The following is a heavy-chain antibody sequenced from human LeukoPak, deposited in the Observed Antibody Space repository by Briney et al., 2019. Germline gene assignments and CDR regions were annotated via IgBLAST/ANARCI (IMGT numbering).Heavy chain of an antibody. V-gene: IGHV3-7*01. Sequence: TGGSLRLSCAASGFTFSSYWMSCVRQAPGKGLEWVANIKQDGSEKYYVDSMKGRFTISRDNAKNSLYLQMNSLRAEDTAVYYCARVVGYQYYFDFWGQGTLVTVSS. J-gene: IGHJ4*02. CDR1: GFTFSSYW. CDR2: IKQDGSEK. CDR3: ARVVGYQYYFDF. D-gene: IGHD5-18*01.